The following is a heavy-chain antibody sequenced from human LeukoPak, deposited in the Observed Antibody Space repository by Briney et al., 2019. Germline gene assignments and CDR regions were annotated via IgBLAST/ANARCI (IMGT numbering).Heavy chain of an antibody. CDR3: ARMGLFGELVMDYFDY. J-gene: IGHJ4*02. V-gene: IGHV3-7*01. CDR1: GFTFSSYW. Sequence: GGSLRLSCAASGFTFSSYWMSWVRQAPGKGLGWVANIKQDGSEKYYVDSVKGRFTISRDNAKNSLYLQMNSLRAEDTAVYYCARMGLFGELVMDYFDYWGQGTLVTVSS. D-gene: IGHD3-10*02. CDR2: IKQDGSEK.